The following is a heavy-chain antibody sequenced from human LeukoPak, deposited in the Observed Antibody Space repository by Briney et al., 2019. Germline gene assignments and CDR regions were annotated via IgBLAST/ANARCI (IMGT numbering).Heavy chain of an antibody. V-gene: IGHV1-46*01. D-gene: IGHD2-15*01. CDR2: INPHADST. Sequence: ASVKVSCKGSGYTFTSYGIIGVRQAPGQGLEWMGIINPHADSTTYAQKFQGRVTMTRDMSTSTVYEELSSLRSEDTAVYFCARDGYCSGGSCHSFEYWGQGTLVTVSS. CDR3: ARDGYCSGGSCHSFEY. J-gene: IGHJ4*02. CDR1: GYTFTSYG.